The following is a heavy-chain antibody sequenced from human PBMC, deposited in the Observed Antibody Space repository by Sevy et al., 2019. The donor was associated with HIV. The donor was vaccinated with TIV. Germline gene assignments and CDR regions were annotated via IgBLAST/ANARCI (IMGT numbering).Heavy chain of an antibody. CDR2: IYPGDSDP. CDR1: GYSFTSYW. Sequence: GESLKISCKGSGYSFTSYWIGWVRQMPGKGLEWMGIIYPGDSDPRYSPSFQGQVTISADKSISTAYLQWSSLKASDTAMYYCARTYYYGSGSPRVGYYYYMDVWGKGTTVTVSS. CDR3: ARTYYYGSGSPRVGYYYYMDV. V-gene: IGHV5-51*01. D-gene: IGHD3-10*01. J-gene: IGHJ6*03.